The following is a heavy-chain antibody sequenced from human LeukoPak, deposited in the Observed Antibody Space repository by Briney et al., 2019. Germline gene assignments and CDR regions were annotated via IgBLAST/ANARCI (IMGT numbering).Heavy chain of an antibody. CDR1: GFTFSNAW. Sequence: GGSLRLSCAASGFTFSNAWMNWVRQAPGKGLEWVSSITSSSGYIYYADSMKGRFTTSRDNAKNSLYLQMNSLRAEDTAVYYCARSDDYGDYLVDYWGQGTLVTVSS. D-gene: IGHD4-17*01. CDR2: ITSSSGYI. V-gene: IGHV3-21*01. CDR3: ARSDDYGDYLVDY. J-gene: IGHJ4*02.